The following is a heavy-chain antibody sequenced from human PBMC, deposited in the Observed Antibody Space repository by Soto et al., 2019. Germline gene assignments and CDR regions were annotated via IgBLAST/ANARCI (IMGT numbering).Heavy chain of an antibody. D-gene: IGHD6-13*01. CDR3: ARAGQQLFDP. CDR1: GGSISSGGYY. J-gene: IGHJ5*02. CDR2: IYYSGST. Sequence: QVQLQESGPGLVKPSQTLSLTCTVSGGSISSGGYYWSWIRQHPGKGLEWIGYIYYSGSTYYNPSRKSRVTITVDTSKNQFPLKRSSVPAADTAVYYCARAGQQLFDPWGQGTLVTVSS. V-gene: IGHV4-31*03.